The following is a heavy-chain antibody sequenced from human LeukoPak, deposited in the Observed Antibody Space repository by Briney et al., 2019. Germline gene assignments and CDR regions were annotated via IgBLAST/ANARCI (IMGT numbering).Heavy chain of an antibody. CDR1: GFTFSSYA. J-gene: IGHJ4*02. CDR3: AKRPSSSFWSARFDY. CDR2: ISGSDGST. V-gene: IGHV3-23*01. D-gene: IGHD6-6*01. Sequence: GGSLRLSCAASGFTFSSYAMSWVRQAPGKGLEWVSVISGSDGSTYYADSVKGRFTISRDNSKNTLYLQMNSLRAEDTAVYYCAKRPSSSFWSARFDYWGQGTLVTVSS.